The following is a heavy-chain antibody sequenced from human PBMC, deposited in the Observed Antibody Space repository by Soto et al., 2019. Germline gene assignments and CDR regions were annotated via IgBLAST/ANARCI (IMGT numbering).Heavy chain of an antibody. D-gene: IGHD1-26*01. CDR2: IYHSGST. Sequence: LSGTCVDAGGSISSGGYSWSWIRQPPGKGLEWIGYIYHSGSTYYNPSLKSRVTISVDRSKNKFSMKLSSVTAADTAVYYCARAGETVPFDYWGQGTLVTVSS. J-gene: IGHJ4*02. V-gene: IGHV4-30-2*01. CDR3: ARAGETVPFDY. CDR1: GGSISSGGYS.